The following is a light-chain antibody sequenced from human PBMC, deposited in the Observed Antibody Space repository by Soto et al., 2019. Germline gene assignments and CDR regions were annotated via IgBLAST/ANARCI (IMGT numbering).Light chain of an antibody. CDR1: SSDVGSYNL. V-gene: IGLV2-23*02. CDR2: EVS. Sequence: QSALTQPASVSGSPGQSITISCTGTSSDVGSYNLVSWYQQHPGKAPKLMIYEVSKRPSGVSNRFSGSESGNTASLTISGLQAEDEADYYCCSYAGSSTYAVFGGGTQLTVL. CDR3: CSYAGSSTYAV. J-gene: IGLJ7*01.